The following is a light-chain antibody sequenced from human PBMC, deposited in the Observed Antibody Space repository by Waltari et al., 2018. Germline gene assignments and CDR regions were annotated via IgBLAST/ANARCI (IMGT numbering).Light chain of an antibody. CDR3: SSFTSRNTLV. CDR2: EVV. J-gene: IGLJ1*01. Sequence: QSALTQPASVSGSPGQSITIPCPGTSSDVGGYDYVPWYPQHPGKAPKLIIYEVVNRPSGISDRFSASKSGNTASLTISGLQPEDEADYYCSSFTSRNTLVFGIGTKVTVL. V-gene: IGLV2-14*01. CDR1: SSDVGGYDY.